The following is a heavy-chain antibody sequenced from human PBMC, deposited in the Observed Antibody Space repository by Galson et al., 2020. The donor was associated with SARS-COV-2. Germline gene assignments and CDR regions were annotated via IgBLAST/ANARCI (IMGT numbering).Heavy chain of an antibody. CDR1: GFTFGDYA. CDR2: IRSKAYGGTT. Sequence: GESLKISCTASGFTFGDYAMSWVRQAPGKGLEWVGFIRSKAYGGTTEYAASVKGRFTISRDDSNSIAYLQMNSLKTEDTAVYYCTRDDCWSGYYAHWGQGTLVTVSS. V-gene: IGHV3-49*04. D-gene: IGHD3-3*01. J-gene: IGHJ4*02. CDR3: TRDDCWSGYYAH.